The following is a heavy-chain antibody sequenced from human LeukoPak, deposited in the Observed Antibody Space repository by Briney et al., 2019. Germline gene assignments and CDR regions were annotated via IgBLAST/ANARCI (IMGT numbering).Heavy chain of an antibody. CDR1: GGSISSSSYY. CDR3: ARSPRDYDFWSGLSPYYFDY. V-gene: IGHV4-39*07. Sequence: SETLSLTCTVSGGSISSSSYYWGWIRQPPGKGLEWIGSIYYSGSTYYNPSLKSRVTISVDTSKNQFSLKLSSVTAADTAVYYCARSPRDYDFWSGLSPYYFDYWGQGTLVTVSS. D-gene: IGHD3-3*01. CDR2: IYYSGST. J-gene: IGHJ4*02.